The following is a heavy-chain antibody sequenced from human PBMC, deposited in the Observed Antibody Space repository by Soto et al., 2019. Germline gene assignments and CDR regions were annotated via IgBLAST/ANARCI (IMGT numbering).Heavy chain of an antibody. Sequence: EVQLVESGGGLVQPGGSLRLSCAASGLTVRSNYMSWVRQAPGKGLEWVSVIYSGGSTYYADSVRGRFTISRDNSKNTLYLQMNSLRAEDTAVYFCARQWYYENSGSDYDYWGQGTLVTVSS. J-gene: IGHJ4*02. V-gene: IGHV3-66*04. CDR1: GLTVRSNY. CDR2: IYSGGST. D-gene: IGHD3-22*01. CDR3: ARQWYYENSGSDYDY.